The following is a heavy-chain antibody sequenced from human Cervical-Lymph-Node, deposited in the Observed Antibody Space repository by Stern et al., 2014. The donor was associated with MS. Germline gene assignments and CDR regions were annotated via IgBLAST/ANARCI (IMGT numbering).Heavy chain of an antibody. CDR3: ARQTTAWASDV. Sequence: EEQLVESGAELIRPGESLKISCKGSGYKFSIYWIAWVRQMPGKGLEWMGIIYPGDSETRYSPSSQGQVTMSADKSTSTAYLQWSSLNASDTAMYFCARQTTAWASDVWGQGTLVTVSS. CDR1: GYKFSIYW. J-gene: IGHJ4*02. D-gene: IGHD1-14*01. CDR2: IYPGDSET. V-gene: IGHV5-51*01.